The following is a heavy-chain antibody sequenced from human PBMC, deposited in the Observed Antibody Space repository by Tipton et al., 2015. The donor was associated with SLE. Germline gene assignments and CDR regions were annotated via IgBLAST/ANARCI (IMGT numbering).Heavy chain of an antibody. CDR2: IYYSGDT. Sequence: TLSLTCTVSGGSISSYFWTWIRQSPGKGLEWIGYIYYSGDTNYNPSLKSRVTISLDTSKKQFSLKLGSMTAADTAVYYCAKDIVATTPIYGMDVWGQGTTVTVSS. CDR3: AKDIVATTPIYGMDV. CDR1: GGSISSYF. D-gene: IGHD5-12*01. J-gene: IGHJ6*02. V-gene: IGHV4-59*01.